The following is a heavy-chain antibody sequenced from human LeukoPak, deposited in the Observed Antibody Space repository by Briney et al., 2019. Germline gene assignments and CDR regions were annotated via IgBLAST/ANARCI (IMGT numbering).Heavy chain of an antibody. CDR3: ASRRVWGRFFDY. CDR1: GGSFSGYY. V-gene: IGHV4-34*01. J-gene: IGHJ4*02. CDR2: INHSGST. D-gene: IGHD3-16*01. Sequence: SETLSLTCAVYGGSFSGYYWSWIRQPPGKGLEWIGEINHSGSTNYNPSLKSRVTISVDTSKNQFSLKLSSVTAADTAVYYCASRRVWGRFFDYWGQGTLVTVSS.